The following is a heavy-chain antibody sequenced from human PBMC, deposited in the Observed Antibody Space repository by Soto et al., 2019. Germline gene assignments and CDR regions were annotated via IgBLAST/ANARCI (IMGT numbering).Heavy chain of an antibody. CDR3: ARGNGGSYFDI. J-gene: IGHJ4*02. D-gene: IGHD3-10*01. CDR1: GFTFSSHG. V-gene: IGHV3-33*01. Sequence: QVQLVESGGGVVQPGRSLRLSCAASGFTFSSHGMHWVRQAPGKGLEWVAVIWYDGSNKYYADSVKGRLTISRDNSQNTLYLQMNSLRAEDTDVYYCARGNGGSYFDIWGQGTLVTVSS. CDR2: IWYDGSNK.